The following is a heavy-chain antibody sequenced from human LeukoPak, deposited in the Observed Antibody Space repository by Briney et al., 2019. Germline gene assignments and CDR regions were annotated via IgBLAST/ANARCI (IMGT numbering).Heavy chain of an antibody. J-gene: IGHJ5*02. V-gene: IGHV3-23*01. CDR3: AKDGGGYSGYDLWFDP. Sequence: GGSLRLSCAASGFTFSSYAMSWVRQAPGKGLEWVSAISGSGGSTYYADSVKSRFTISRDNSKNTLYLQMNSLRAEDTAVYYCAKDGGGYSGYDLWFDPWGQGTLVTVSS. D-gene: IGHD5-12*01. CDR1: GFTFSSYA. CDR2: ISGSGGST.